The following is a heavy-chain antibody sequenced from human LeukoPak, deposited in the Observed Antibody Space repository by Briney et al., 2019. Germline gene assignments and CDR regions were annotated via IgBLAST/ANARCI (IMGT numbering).Heavy chain of an antibody. J-gene: IGHJ4*02. CDR3: ARGGYDFWSGYYTGGLFDY. CDR1: GGSVSSGSYY. CDR2: IYYSGST. V-gene: IGHV4-31*03. Sequence: SETLSLTCTVSGGSVSSGSYYWSWIRQHPGKGLEWIGYIYYSGSTYYNPSLKSRVTISVDTSKNQFSLKLSSVTAADTAVYYCARGGYDFWSGYYTGGLFDYWGQGTLVTVSS. D-gene: IGHD3-3*01.